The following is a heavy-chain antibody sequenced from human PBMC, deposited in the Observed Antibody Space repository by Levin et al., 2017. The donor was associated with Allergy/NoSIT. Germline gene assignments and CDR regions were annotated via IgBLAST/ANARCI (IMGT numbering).Heavy chain of an antibody. CDR2: FDPEHGET. CDR1: EYSLNDLS. CDR3: SFRDLGSGYYKREDAFDI. D-gene: IGHD3-3*01. Sequence: ASVKVSCKVSEYSLNDLSMHWVRQAPGKGLEWMGGFDPEHGETVYAQKLQGRVTMTEDISTDTAYMELSSLRSEDTALYYCSFRDLGSGYYKREDAFDIWGQGTMVTVSS. J-gene: IGHJ3*02. V-gene: IGHV1-24*01.